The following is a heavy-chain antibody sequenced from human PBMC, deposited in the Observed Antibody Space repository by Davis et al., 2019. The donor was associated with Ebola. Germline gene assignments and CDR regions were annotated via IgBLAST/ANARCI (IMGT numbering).Heavy chain of an antibody. CDR3: ARRQDYDFWSGYRNGMDV. J-gene: IGHJ6*02. V-gene: IGHV4-39*01. Sequence: SETLSLTCTVSGGSISSYYWSWIRQPPGKGLEWIGSIYYSGSTYYNPSLKSRVTISVDTSKNQFSLKLSSVTAADTAVYYCARRQDYDFWSGYRNGMDVWGQGTTVTVSS. CDR1: GGSISSYY. D-gene: IGHD3-3*01. CDR2: IYYSGST.